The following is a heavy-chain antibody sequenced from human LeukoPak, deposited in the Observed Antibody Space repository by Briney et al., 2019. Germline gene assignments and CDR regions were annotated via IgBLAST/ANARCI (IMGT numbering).Heavy chain of an antibody. J-gene: IGHJ4*02. V-gene: IGHV3-23*01. CDR1: GFTFSSYA. Sequence: GGSLRLSCAASGFTFSSYAMSWVRQAPGKGLEWVSGISGSGGSTYCADSVKGRFTISRDNSKNTLYLQMNSLRAEDTAVYYCAKPAYCSGGSCYSIGYFDYWGQGTLVTVSS. CDR3: AKPAYCSGGSCYSIGYFDY. D-gene: IGHD2-15*01. CDR2: ISGSGGST.